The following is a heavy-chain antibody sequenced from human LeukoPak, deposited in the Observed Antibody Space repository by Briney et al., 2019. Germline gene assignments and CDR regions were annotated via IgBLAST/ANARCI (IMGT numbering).Heavy chain of an antibody. CDR3: AKYQRQWVRKGGFDY. J-gene: IGHJ4*02. CDR1: GFTFSSYG. Sequence: GGSLRLSCAASGFTFSSYGMHWVRQAPGKGLEWVAVISYDGNNKYYAASEKGRFPISRDNSKNTLYLQMDNLRAEDTAVYYCAKYQRQWVRKGGFDYWGQGTLVTVSS. V-gene: IGHV3-30*18. D-gene: IGHD6-19*01. CDR2: ISYDGNNK.